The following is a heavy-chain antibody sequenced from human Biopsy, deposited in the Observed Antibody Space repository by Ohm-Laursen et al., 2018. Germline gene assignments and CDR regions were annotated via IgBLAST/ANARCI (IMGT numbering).Heavy chain of an antibody. CDR1: GFTFSDYY. V-gene: IGHV3-11*01. CDR2: ISGIGDTT. Sequence: SLRLSCAASGFTFSDYYMYWSRQAPGRGLEWVSHISGIGDTTYYADSVKGRFTISRDNSKNSLYLQMNSLRAEDTAVYYCARDLTWGSYFDSWGQGSLVTVSS. J-gene: IGHJ4*02. CDR3: ARDLTWGSYFDS. D-gene: IGHD3-16*01.